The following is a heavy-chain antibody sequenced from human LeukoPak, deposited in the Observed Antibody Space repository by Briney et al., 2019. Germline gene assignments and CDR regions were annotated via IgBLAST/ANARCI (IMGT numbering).Heavy chain of an antibody. Sequence: PSQTLSLTCTVSGGSISSGGYYWSWIRQHPGKGLEWIGYIYYSGSTYYNPSLKSRVTISVDTSKNQFSLKLSSVTAADTAVYYCAGSSSWYYIVDYWGQGTLVTVSS. CDR3: AGSSSWYYIVDY. J-gene: IGHJ4*02. D-gene: IGHD6-13*01. CDR2: IYYSGST. CDR1: GGSISSGGYY. V-gene: IGHV4-31*03.